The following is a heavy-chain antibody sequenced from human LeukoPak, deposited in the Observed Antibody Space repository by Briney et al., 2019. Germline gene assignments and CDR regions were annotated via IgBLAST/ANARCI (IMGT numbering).Heavy chain of an antibody. CDR3: ARTKGSSSLFDY. CDR2: INHSGST. D-gene: IGHD1-26*01. V-gene: IGHV4-34*08. J-gene: IGHJ4*02. CDR1: GFTFGDYA. Sequence: LSCTASGFTFGDYAMSWFRQAPGKGLEWIGEINHSGSTNYNPSLKSRVTISVDTSKNQFSLKLSSVTAADTAVYYCARTKGSSSLFDYWGQGTLVTVSS.